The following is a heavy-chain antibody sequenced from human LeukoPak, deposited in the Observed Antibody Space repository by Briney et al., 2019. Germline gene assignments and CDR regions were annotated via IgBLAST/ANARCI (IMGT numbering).Heavy chain of an antibody. Sequence: SETLSLTCTVSGYSISSGYYWGWIRQPPGKGLEWIGSIYHSGSTYYNPSLKSRVTISVDTSKNQFSLKLSSVTAADTAVYYCARDSSDSAGYWGQGTLVTVSS. D-gene: IGHD2-21*01. CDR3: ARDSSDSAGY. CDR1: GYSISSGYY. V-gene: IGHV4-38-2*02. J-gene: IGHJ4*02. CDR2: IYHSGST.